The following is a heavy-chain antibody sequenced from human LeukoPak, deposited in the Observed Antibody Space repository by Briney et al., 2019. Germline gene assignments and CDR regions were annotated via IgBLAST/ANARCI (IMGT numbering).Heavy chain of an antibody. CDR2: IYYSGST. V-gene: IGHV4-59*01. D-gene: IGHD2-2*01. CDR3: ARGIIVVPAAYNWFDP. CDR1: GGSISSYY. Sequence: SETLSLTCTVSGGSISSYYWSWIRQPPWKGLEWIGYIYYSGSTNYNPSLKSRVTISVDTSKNQFSLKLSSVTAADTAVYYCARGIIVVPAAYNWFDPWGQGTLVTVSS. J-gene: IGHJ5*02.